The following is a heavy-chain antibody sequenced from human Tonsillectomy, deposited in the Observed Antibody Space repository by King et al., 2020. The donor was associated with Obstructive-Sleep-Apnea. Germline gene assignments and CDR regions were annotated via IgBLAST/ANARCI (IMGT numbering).Heavy chain of an antibody. CDR1: GFTFSNAW. CDR2: IKSKTDGGTT. CDR3: TTPASRGIFSSSWYFPIRHY. Sequence: VQLVESGGGLVKPGGSLRLSCAASGFTFSNAWMSWVRQAPGKGLEWVGRIKSKTDGGTTDYAAPVKGRFTISRDDSKNTLYLQMNSLKTEDTAVNYCTTPASRGIFSSSWYFPIRHYWGQGTLVTVSS. D-gene: IGHD6-13*01. V-gene: IGHV3-15*01. J-gene: IGHJ4*02.